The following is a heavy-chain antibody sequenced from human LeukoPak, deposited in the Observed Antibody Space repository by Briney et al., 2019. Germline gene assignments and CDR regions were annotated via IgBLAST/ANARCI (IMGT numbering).Heavy chain of an antibody. J-gene: IGHJ6*03. Sequence: SETLSLTCTVSGGSISSSRYYWGWLRPPPGKGLEWFGCIYYCGCSYYNPSLKGRVTISVDTSKNQFALMLSSVTDADTAVYYCAREGCSSTSCYTGGSYYYYYYMDVWGKGTTVTVSS. CDR2: IYYCGCS. V-gene: IGHV4-39*06. CDR3: AREGCSSTSCYTGGSYYYYYYMDV. CDR1: GGSISSSRYY. D-gene: IGHD2-2*02.